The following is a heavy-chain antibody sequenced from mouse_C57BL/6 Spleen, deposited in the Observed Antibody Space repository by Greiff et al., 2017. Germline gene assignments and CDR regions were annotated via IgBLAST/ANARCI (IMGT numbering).Heavy chain of an antibody. CDR2: ILPGSGST. D-gene: IGHD2-2*01. CDR3: ARPSTMVRTEAIDY. CDR1: GYTFTGYW. Sequence: VQLQQSGAELMKPGASVKLSCKATGYTFTGYWIEWVKQRPGHGLEWLGEILPGSGSTNYNEKFKGKATFTADTSSNTAYMQLSSLTTEDSANYYCARPSTMVRTEAIDYWGQGTTLTVSS. V-gene: IGHV1-9*01. J-gene: IGHJ2*01.